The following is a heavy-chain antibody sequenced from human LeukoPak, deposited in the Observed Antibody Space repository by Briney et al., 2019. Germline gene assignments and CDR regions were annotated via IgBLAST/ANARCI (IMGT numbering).Heavy chain of an antibody. J-gene: IGHJ6*03. CDR3: WRTYKSPGYYSPDYYYMDV. CDR1: GGSISSYY. V-gene: IGHV4-4*07. CDR2: IYTSGST. Sequence: SETLSLTCTVSGGSISSYYWSWIRQPAGKGLEWIGRIYTSGSTNYNPSLKSRVTMSVDTYNNEFSLKLKSVTAADTAVYYCWRTYKSPGYYSPDYYYMDVWGKGTTGTISS. D-gene: IGHD3-22*01.